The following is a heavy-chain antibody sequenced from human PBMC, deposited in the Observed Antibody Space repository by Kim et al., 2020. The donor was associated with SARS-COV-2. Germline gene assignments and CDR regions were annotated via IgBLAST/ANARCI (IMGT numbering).Heavy chain of an antibody. CDR2: ISNDGDDE. CDR1: GFTFSNCA. V-gene: IGHV3-30-3*01. CDR3: SSDTWLGLSGFTHS. Sequence: GGSLRLSCAASGFTFSNCAMHWVRQAPGKGLEWVAVISNDGDDEKSAYAVHGRFTFTRDNAKSTITLQMNINSAETTDMYYCSSDTWLGLSGFTHSW. D-gene: IGHD5-18*01. J-gene: IGHJ5*01.